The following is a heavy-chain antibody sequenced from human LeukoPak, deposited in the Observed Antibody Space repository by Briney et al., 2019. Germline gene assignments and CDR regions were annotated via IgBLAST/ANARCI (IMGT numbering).Heavy chain of an antibody. Sequence: PSETLSLTCAVYGGSFSGYYWSWIRQPPGKGLEWIGEINHSGSTNYNPPLKSRVTISVDTSKNQFSLKLSSVTAADTAVYYCARRTYDLWSGDYTGAFDIWGQGTTVTVSS. CDR2: INHSGST. V-gene: IGHV4-34*01. J-gene: IGHJ3*02. CDR3: ARRTYDLWSGDYTGAFDI. D-gene: IGHD3-3*01. CDR1: GGSFSGYY.